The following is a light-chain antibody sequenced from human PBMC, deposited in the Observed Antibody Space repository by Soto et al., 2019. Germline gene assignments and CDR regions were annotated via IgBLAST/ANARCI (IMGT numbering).Light chain of an antibody. CDR1: SSDVGGYKY. CDR2: EVS. Sequence: QSALTQPASVSGSPGQSITISCTGTSSDVGGYKYVSWYQQHPGKTPKLLIYEVSNRPSGVSSRFSGSKSGNTASLTISGIQAEDEADDYCTSYTSSATGVFGGGTKLTVL. CDR3: TSYTSSATGV. V-gene: IGLV2-14*01. J-gene: IGLJ2*01.